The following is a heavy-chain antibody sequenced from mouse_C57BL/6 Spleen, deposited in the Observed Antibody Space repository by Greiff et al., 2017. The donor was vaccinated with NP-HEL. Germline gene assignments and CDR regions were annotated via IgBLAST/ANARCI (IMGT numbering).Heavy chain of an antibody. Sequence: VQLQQSGPELVKPGASVKISCKASGYAFSSSWMNWVKQRPGKGFEWIGRIYPGDGDTNYNGKFKGKATLTADKSSSTAYMQLSSLTSEDSAVYFCARIGYYGNFDVWGTGTTVTVSS. CDR1: GYAFSSSW. D-gene: IGHD2-3*01. CDR2: IYPGDGDT. CDR3: ARIGYYGNFDV. V-gene: IGHV1-82*01. J-gene: IGHJ1*03.